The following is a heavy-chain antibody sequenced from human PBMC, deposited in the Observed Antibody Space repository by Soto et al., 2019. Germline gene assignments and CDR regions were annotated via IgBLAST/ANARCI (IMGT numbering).Heavy chain of an antibody. CDR1: GFTFSSYS. V-gene: IGHV3-48*01. D-gene: IGHD3-22*01. Sequence: EVQLVESGGGLVQPGGSLRLSCAASGFTFSSYSMNWVRQAPGKGLEWVSYISSSSSTIYYADSVKGRFTISRDNAKNSLYLQMNSLRAKDTAVYYCARDLQYYYDSSGYYDYWGQGTLVTVSS. CDR2: ISSSSSTI. J-gene: IGHJ4*02. CDR3: ARDLQYYYDSSGYYDY.